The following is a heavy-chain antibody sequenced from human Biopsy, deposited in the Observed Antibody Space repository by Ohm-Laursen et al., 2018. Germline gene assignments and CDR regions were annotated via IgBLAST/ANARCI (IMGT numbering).Heavy chain of an antibody. V-gene: IGHV4-59*01. CDR1: GGSIISYC. J-gene: IGHJ5*02. D-gene: IGHD3-3*01. CDR2: VYNGGIT. Sequence: TLSLTCRVSGGSIISYCWTWIRQPPGKGLEWIGHVYNGGITNYNPSLKSRVTISKDTSKNQFSLQVNSVTAADTAVYYCARTPRDSFWSGSYKRGLWFDPWGQGTLVIVSS. CDR3: ARTPRDSFWSGSYKRGLWFDP.